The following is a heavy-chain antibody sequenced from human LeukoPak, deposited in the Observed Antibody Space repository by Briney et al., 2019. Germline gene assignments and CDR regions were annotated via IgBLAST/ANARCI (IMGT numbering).Heavy chain of an antibody. CDR2: ISAYNGNT. CDR1: GYTFTSYG. V-gene: IGHV1-18*01. J-gene: IGHJ6*03. Sequence: GASVKVSCKASGYTFTSYGISWVRQAPGQGLEWMGWISAYNGNTNYAQKLQGRVTMTTDTSTSTAYMELRSLRSDDTAVYYCARGMYYDFWSGLGYYYYYMDVWGKGTTVTVSS. D-gene: IGHD3-3*01. CDR3: ARGMYYDFWSGLGYYYYYMDV.